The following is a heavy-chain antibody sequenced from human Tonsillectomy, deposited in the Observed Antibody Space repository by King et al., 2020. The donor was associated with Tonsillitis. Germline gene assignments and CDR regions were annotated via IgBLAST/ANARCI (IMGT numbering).Heavy chain of an antibody. D-gene: IGHD1-26*01. V-gene: IGHV4-59*01. CDR2: IYYSGST. J-gene: IGHJ4*02. CDR1: GGSISRYY. CDR3: ARGGRDSGSPGRVDY. Sequence: QLQESGPGLVKPSETLSLTCTVSGGSISRYYWNWIRQPPGKELEWIGYIYYSGSTNYNPSLKSRVTISVDTSQNQFSLKLTSVTAADTAVYYCARGGRDSGSPGRVDYWGQGTLVTVSS.